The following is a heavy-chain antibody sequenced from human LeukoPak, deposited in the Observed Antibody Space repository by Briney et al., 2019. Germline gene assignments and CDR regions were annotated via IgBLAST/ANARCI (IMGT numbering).Heavy chain of an antibody. J-gene: IGHJ4*02. CDR2: IIPIFGTA. V-gene: IGHV1-69*05. D-gene: IGHD3-22*01. Sequence: ASVKVSCKASGGTFSSYAISWVRQAPGQGLEWMGRIIPIFGTANYAQKSQGRVTITTDESTSTAYMELSSLRSEDTAVYYCAIGPLNDSSGYYFDYWGQGTLVTVSS. CDR3: AIGPLNDSSGYYFDY. CDR1: GGTFSSYA.